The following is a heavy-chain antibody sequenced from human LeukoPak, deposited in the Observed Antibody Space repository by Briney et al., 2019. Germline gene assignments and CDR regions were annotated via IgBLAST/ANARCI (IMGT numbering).Heavy chain of an antibody. J-gene: IGHJ6*02. Sequence: KPSETLSLTCTVYGGSFSGHYWSWIRQPPGKGLEGVREINHRTTTICSPSLKSRVTISVDTSKNQVSLKLSSVTAADTAVYYCVQTTDDYYNGMDVWGQGTTVTVSS. CDR3: VQTTDDYYNGMDV. D-gene: IGHD1/OR15-1a*01. CDR1: GGSFSGHY. CDR2: INHRTTT. V-gene: IGHV4-34*01.